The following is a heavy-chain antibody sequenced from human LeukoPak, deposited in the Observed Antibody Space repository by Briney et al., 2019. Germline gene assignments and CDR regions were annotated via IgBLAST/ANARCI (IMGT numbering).Heavy chain of an antibody. CDR2: ISDIGDIT. CDR1: GFTFSSYA. V-gene: IGHV3-23*01. CDR3: AKDRRGGSYYAATLDI. D-gene: IGHD1-26*01. J-gene: IGHJ3*02. Sequence: PGGSLRLSCAASGFTFSSYAISWVRQAPGKGLGWVSGISDIGDITYYADSVKGRFTISRDNSKNTLYVQMNSLRVEDTAVYYCAKDRRGGSYYAATLDIWGQGTMVTVSS.